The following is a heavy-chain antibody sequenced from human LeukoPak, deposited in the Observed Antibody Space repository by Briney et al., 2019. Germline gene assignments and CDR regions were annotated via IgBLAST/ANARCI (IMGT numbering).Heavy chain of an antibody. CDR3: ARGLAAAGLYFDY. D-gene: IGHD6-13*01. CDR2: VYTSGST. Sequence: PGGSLRLSCAASGFTVSSNYMTWVRQAPGKGLEWISVVYTSGSTYPADSVKGRFTISRDNSKNTLYLQMNSLRAEDTAVYYCARGLAAAGLYFDYWGQGTLVTVSS. CDR1: GFTVSSNY. V-gene: IGHV3-53*01. J-gene: IGHJ4*02.